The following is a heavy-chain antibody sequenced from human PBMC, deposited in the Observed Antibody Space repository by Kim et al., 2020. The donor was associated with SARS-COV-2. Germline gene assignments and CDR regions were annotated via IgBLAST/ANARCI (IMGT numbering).Heavy chain of an antibody. D-gene: IGHD2-8*01. J-gene: IGHJ6*02. V-gene: IGHV5-51*01. CDR2: IYPGDSDT. CDR1: GYSFTCYW. Sequence: GESLKISCKGSGYSFTCYWIGWVRQMPGKGLEWMGIIYPGDSDTRYSPSFQGQVTISADKSISTAYLQWSSLKASDTAMYYCARQIKGPSRPPPYCTNGVCSTTRVYYYYGMDVWGQGTTVTVSS. CDR3: ARQIKGPSRPPPYCTNGVCSTTRVYYYYGMDV.